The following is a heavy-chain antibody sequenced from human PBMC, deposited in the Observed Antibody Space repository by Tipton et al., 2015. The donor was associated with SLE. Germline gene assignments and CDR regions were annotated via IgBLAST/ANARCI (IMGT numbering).Heavy chain of an antibody. D-gene: IGHD1-26*01. J-gene: IGHJ6*03. CDR1: GFAFSSHS. Sequence: SLRLSCAASGFAFSSHSMHWVRQAPGKGLEWVAVILYDGNYKDYGDLVKGRFSISRDNSKTTLYLHMNSLRPEDTAVYYCARAPLMGNWHSGHYYMDVWGKGTTVIVSS. CDR3: ARAPLMGNWHSGHYYMDV. CDR2: ILYDGNYK. V-gene: IGHV3-30*03.